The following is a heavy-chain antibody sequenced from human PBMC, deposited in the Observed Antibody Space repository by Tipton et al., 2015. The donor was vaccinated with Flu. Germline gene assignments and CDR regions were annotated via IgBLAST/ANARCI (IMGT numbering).Heavy chain of an antibody. CDR3: VRRTYYDILTGPFDL. D-gene: IGHD3-9*01. CDR1: GFTFDDYG. V-gene: IGHV3-20*04. Sequence: GSLRLSCAASGFTFDDYGMSWVRQAPGKGLEWVSGISWNGGSTGYADSVKGRFTISRDNAKNSLYLQMNSLIAEDTALYYCVRRTYYDILTGPFDLWGQGTLVTVSS. CDR2: ISWNGGST. J-gene: IGHJ4*02.